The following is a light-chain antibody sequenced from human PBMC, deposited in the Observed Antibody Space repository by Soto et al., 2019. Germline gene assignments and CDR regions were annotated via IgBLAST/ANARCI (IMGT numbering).Light chain of an antibody. CDR2: AAS. CDR3: QQASSFPLT. J-gene: IGKJ4*01. Sequence: DIQMTQPPSSVSASVVDRATIPCRASQGITSWLAWYQQKPGKAPTLLIYAASTLQSGVPSRFSGSESGTTFTLTITNLQPEDFATYYYQQASSFPLTFGGGTKVDIK. CDR1: QGITSW. V-gene: IGKV1-12*01.